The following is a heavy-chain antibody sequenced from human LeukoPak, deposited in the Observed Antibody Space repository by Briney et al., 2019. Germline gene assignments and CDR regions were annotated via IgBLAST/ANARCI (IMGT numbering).Heavy chain of an antibody. CDR3: ASRKLGNDY. Sequence: SETLSLTCDVYGGSFSGYYWSWIRQSPGKGLEWIGYIYYTGTSYNPSLKSRVTISADTSKNQFSLKLISVTAADTAVYYCASRKLGNDYWGQGTLVTVSS. D-gene: IGHD7-27*01. CDR1: GGSFSGYY. V-gene: IGHV4-59*01. CDR2: IYYTGT. J-gene: IGHJ4*02.